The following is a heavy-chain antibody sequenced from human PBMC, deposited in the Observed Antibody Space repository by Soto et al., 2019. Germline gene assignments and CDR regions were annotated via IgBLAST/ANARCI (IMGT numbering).Heavy chain of an antibody. Sequence: QVHLVQSGAEVKKPGASVKVSCKGSGYTFTSYGITWVRQAPGQGLEWMGWISAHNGNTNYAQKLQGRVTVTRDTSTSTACMELRRLRSDDTAVYYCGRGRYGDYWGQGALVTVSS. CDR1: GYTFTSYG. J-gene: IGHJ4*02. CDR3: GRGRYGDY. V-gene: IGHV1-18*01. D-gene: IGHD1-1*01. CDR2: ISAHNGNT.